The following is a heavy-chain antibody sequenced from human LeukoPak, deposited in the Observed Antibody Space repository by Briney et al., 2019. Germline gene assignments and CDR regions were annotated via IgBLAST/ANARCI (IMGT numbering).Heavy chain of an antibody. V-gene: IGHV1-18*04. CDR1: GYAFNTYG. D-gene: IGHD1-1*01. Sequence: ASVKVSCKASGYAFNTYGISLVRQAPGQGLEWVGFISAYNGNTHYAQMLQGRVTMTTDTSTNTAYMELRSLRPDDTAVYYCTRTTFLGSTYFQHWGQGTLVTVSS. CDR2: ISAYNGNT. CDR3: TRTTFLGSTYFQH. J-gene: IGHJ1*01.